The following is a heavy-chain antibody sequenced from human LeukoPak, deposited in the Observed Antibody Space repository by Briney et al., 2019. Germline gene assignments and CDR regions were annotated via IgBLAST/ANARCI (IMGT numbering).Heavy chain of an antibody. CDR3: AKATYSSSWNLYFDY. CDR2: ISGSGYST. D-gene: IGHD6-13*01. CDR1: GFTFSSYA. Sequence: GGSLRLSCAAPGFTFSSYAMSWVRQAPGKGLEWVSTISGSGYSTYYADSVKGRFTISRDNSKNTLFLQMNSLRAEDTAVYYCAKATYSSSWNLYFDYWGQGTLVTVSS. J-gene: IGHJ4*02. V-gene: IGHV3-23*01.